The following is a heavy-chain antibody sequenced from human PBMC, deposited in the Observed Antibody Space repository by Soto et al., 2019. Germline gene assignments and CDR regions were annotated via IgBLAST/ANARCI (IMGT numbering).Heavy chain of an antibody. Sequence: EVQLVQSGAEVKEAGESLRISCKGSGYSFTSYWITWVRQMPGKGLEWMGRINPSDSYTNYSPSFQGHVTFSVDKSITTAYLQWSSLKASDTAMYYCARRDLVLSLDYWGQGTLVTVSS. D-gene: IGHD2-8*02. CDR2: INPSDSYT. CDR1: GYSFTSYW. CDR3: ARRDLVLSLDY. J-gene: IGHJ4*02. V-gene: IGHV5-10-1*03.